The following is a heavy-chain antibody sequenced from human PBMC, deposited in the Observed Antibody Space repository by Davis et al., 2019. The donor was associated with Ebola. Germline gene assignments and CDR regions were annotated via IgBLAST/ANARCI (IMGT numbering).Heavy chain of an antibody. CDR3: ARTAMTSISDLGLGYNYFDP. CDR1: GGSFTGYF. Sequence: MPGGSLRLSCAIYGGSFTGYFWSWIRQPPGKGMEWIGQISQGGVTNYNPSLKSRVTISMDTSKNQFYLRLDSVTAADTAVFYCARTAMTSISDLGLGYNYFDPWGQGTLVTVST. CDR2: ISQGGVT. J-gene: IGHJ5*02. V-gene: IGHV4-34*01. D-gene: IGHD2-21*02.